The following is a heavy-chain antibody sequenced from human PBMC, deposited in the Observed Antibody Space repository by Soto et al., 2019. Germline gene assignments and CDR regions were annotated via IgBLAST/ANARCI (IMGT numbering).Heavy chain of an antibody. J-gene: IGHJ4*02. CDR1: GFTFSNYD. CDR2: ITSSASDI. D-gene: IGHD3-10*01. V-gene: IGHV3-21*01. CDR3: ARDRGGSDHDY. Sequence: EVQLVESGGGLVKPGGSLRLSCAASGFTFSNYDMKWVRQAPGKGLEWVSSITSSASDIYYADSVKGRFTIFRDNAKNSLYLQMNSLRAEDKAMYYCARDRGGSDHDYWDQGTLVTVSS.